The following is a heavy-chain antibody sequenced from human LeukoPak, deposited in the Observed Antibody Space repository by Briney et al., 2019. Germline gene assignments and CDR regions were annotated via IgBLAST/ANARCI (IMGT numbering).Heavy chain of an antibody. CDR3: AREGALGTDDAFDI. J-gene: IGHJ3*02. Sequence: SQTLSLTCTVSGGSISSYYGRWIRHPPGRGLEWVGYIYDSGGTNYNPSLKSRVTISVDTSKNQFTLKLSSVTAADTAVYYWAREGALGTDDAFDIWGQRTMVTVSS. CDR1: GGSISSYY. V-gene: IGHV4-59*01. CDR2: IYDSGGT. D-gene: IGHD1-1*01.